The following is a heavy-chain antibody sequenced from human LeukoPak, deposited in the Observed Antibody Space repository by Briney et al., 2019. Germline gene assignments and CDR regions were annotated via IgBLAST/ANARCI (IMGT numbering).Heavy chain of an antibody. D-gene: IGHD2-8*01. V-gene: IGHV3-23*01. Sequence: GGPLRLSCTASGFTFSSYGMSWVRQAPGKGPEWVSAISGSGGSTYYADSVKGRFTISRDNSKNTLYLQMNSLRAEDTAVYYCAKNGPAWYLDYWGQGTLVTVSS. CDR3: AKNGPAWYLDY. CDR1: GFTFSSYG. J-gene: IGHJ4*02. CDR2: ISGSGGST.